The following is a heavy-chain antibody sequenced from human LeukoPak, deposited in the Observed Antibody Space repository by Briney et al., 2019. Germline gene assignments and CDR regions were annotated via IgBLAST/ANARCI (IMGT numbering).Heavy chain of an antibody. CDR1: GFTFSSYS. V-gene: IGHV3-48*01. CDR2: IRSSSSTI. Sequence: GGSLRLSCAASGFTFSSYSMNWVRQAPGKGLEWVSYIRSSSSTIYYADSVKGRVTISRDNAKNSLYLQMNSLRAEDTAVYYCARDHNWSFDYWGQGTLVTVSS. CDR3: ARDHNWSFDY. D-gene: IGHD1-1*01. J-gene: IGHJ4*02.